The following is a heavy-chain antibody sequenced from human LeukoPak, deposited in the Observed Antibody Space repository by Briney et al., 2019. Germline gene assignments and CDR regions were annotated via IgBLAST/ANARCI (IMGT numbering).Heavy chain of an antibody. D-gene: IGHD4-17*01. J-gene: IGHJ6*02. CDR1: GFTFSSYG. V-gene: IGHV3-30*18. CDR2: ISYDGSNK. CDR3: AKCSAYGDYDYYYGMDV. Sequence: PGRSLRLSCAASGFTFSSYGMHWVPQAPGKGLEWVAVISYDGSNKYYADSVKGRFTISRDNSKNTLYLQMNSLRAEDTAVYYCAKCSAYGDYDYYYGMDVWGQGTTVTVSS.